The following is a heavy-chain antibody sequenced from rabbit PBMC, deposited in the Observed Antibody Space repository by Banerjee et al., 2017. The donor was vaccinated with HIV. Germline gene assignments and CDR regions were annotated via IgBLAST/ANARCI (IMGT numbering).Heavy chain of an antibody. D-gene: IGHD4-2*01. CDR1: GFSFSSSYY. V-gene: IGHV1S40*01. CDR2: IYTGSSGNA. J-gene: IGHJ4*01. CDR3: ARSAYAGGAGDGLNL. Sequence: QSLEESGGGLVQPEGSLTLTCTASGFSFSSSYYMCWVRQPPGKGLEWIACIYTGSSGNAYYASWAKGRFTISKTSSTTVTLQMTSLTAADTATYFCARSAYAGGAGDGLNLWGQGTLVTVS.